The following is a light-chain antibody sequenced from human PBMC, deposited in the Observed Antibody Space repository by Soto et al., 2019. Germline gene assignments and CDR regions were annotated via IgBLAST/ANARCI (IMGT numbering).Light chain of an antibody. CDR3: QQYYSYPYS. Sequence: AIRMTQSPSSFSASTGDRVTITCRASQGISSYLAWYQQKPGKAPKLLIYAASTLQSGVPSRFSGSGSGTDFTLTISCLQSEDFATYSCQQYYSYPYSFGHGTKLEIK. V-gene: IGKV1-8*01. CDR2: AAS. J-gene: IGKJ2*01. CDR1: QGISSY.